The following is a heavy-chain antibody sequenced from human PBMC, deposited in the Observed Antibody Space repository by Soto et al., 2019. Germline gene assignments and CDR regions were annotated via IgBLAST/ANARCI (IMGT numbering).Heavy chain of an antibody. CDR3: VRVGSSSWDNYYYYGMDV. D-gene: IGHD6-13*01. J-gene: IGHJ6*02. CDR2: IYYSGST. V-gene: IGHV4-59*01. Sequence: PSETLSLTCTVSGGPISRYCWSWVGQPPGKGLEWVGYIYYSGSTNYNPSLKSRVTISVDTSKNQFSLKLSSVTAADTAVYYCVRVGSSSWDNYYYYGMDVWGQGTTVTVSS. CDR1: GGPISRYC.